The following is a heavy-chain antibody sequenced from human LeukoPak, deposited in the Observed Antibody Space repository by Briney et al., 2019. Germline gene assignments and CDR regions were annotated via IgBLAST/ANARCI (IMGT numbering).Heavy chain of an antibody. Sequence: ASVKVSCKASGGTFSSYAISWVRQAPGQGLEWMGGIIPIFGTANYAQKFQGRVTITADESASTAYMELSSLRSEDTAVYYCARARYSNYVGWGQGTLVTVSS. D-gene: IGHD4-11*01. CDR1: GGTFSSYA. J-gene: IGHJ4*02. CDR2: IIPIFGTA. V-gene: IGHV1-69*13. CDR3: ARARYSNYVG.